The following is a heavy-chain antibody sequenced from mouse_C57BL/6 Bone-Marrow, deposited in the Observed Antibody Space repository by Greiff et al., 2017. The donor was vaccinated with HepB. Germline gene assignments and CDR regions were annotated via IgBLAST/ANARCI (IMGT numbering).Heavy chain of an antibody. CDR2: IWSGGST. Sequence: VQLKESGPGLVQPSQSLSITCTVSGFSLTSYGVHWVRQSPGKGLEWLGVIWSGGSTDYNAAFISRLSISKDNSKSQVFFKMNSLQADDTAIYYCARKGMITRRYAMDYWGQGTSVTVSS. CDR1: GFSLTSYG. V-gene: IGHV2-2*01. CDR3: ARKGMITRRYAMDY. D-gene: IGHD2-4*01. J-gene: IGHJ4*01.